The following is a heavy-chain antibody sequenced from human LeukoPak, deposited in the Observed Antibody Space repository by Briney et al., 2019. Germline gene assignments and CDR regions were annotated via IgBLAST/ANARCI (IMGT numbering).Heavy chain of an antibody. CDR2: IHRDGRT. D-gene: IGHD3-9*01. CDR3: VKTDIYFNPLDY. J-gene: IGHJ4*02. Sequence: PSETLSLTCAVSGVSISSIEWWMWGRQPPGQGLEWIGEIHRDGRTRYNPSLKSRVTMSMDYSKNQFSLSVTSVTAADTAIYYCVKTDIYFNPLDYWGPGSLVTVSS. CDR1: GVSISSIEW. V-gene: IGHV4-4*02.